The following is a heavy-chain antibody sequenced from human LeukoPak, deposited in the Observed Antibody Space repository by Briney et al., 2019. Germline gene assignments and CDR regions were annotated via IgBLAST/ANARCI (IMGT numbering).Heavy chain of an antibody. V-gene: IGHV4-61*08. J-gene: IGHJ4*02. Sequence: SETLSLTCTVSGXSINSDGLYWSWIRQPPGKGLEWIGYIYYSGSTNYNPSLKSRVTISVDTSKNQFSLKLSSVTAADTAVYYCARRTGAGHFDYWGQGTLVTVSS. CDR3: ARRTGAGHFDY. CDR1: GXSINSDGLY. CDR2: IYYSGST. D-gene: IGHD6-13*01.